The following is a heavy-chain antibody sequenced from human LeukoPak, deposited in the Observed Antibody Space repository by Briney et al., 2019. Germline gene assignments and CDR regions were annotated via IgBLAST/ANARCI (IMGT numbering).Heavy chain of an antibody. CDR3: ARESMAWWKLLDNNWFDP. V-gene: IGHV1-2*02. D-gene: IGHD1-26*01. CDR2: IIPSSGGT. CDR1: GYTFTGYY. Sequence: ASVKVSCKAYGYTFTGYYMHWVRQAPGQGLEWMGWIIPSSGGTNYAQKFQGRVTMTRETSISTAYMELSRLRSDDTAVYYCARESMAWWKLLDNNWFDPWGQGTLVTVSS. J-gene: IGHJ5*02.